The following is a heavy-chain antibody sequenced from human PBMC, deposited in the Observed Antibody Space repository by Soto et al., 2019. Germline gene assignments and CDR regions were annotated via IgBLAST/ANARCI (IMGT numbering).Heavy chain of an antibody. CDR1: GYTFNTYS. Sequence: ASVKVSCKASGYTFNTYSISWVRQAPGQGLEWMGWISGYNGDTHYAQKFQGRVTMTTDTSTSTAYMELRSLRSDDTAMYYCARENVLTYVDTAMVDYFDYWGQGTLVTVSS. D-gene: IGHD5-18*01. V-gene: IGHV1-18*01. J-gene: IGHJ4*02. CDR2: ISGYNGDT. CDR3: ARENVLTYVDTAMVDYFDY.